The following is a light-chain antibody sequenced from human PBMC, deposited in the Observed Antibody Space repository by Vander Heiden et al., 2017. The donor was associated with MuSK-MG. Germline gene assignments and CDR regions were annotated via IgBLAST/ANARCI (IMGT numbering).Light chain of an antibody. V-gene: IGKV1-39*01. J-gene: IGKJ1*01. CDR1: ETVKAF. CDR2: GAS. CDR3: QQSYGAPT. Sequence: DIQMTQSPSSLSASVGDTVTITCRASETVKAFLNWYQQEPGKAPRLLIYGASNLENGGSSRFSGSGSGTDFTLTISTVQPEDLGTYYCQQSYGAPTFGQGTKVEIK.